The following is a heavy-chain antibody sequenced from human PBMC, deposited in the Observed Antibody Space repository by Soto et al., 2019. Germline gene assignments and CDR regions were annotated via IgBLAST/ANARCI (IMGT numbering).Heavy chain of an antibody. CDR3: ARGAAGTEYYYYYGMDV. D-gene: IGHD6-13*01. J-gene: IGHJ6*02. Sequence: QVQLVESGGGVVQPGRSLRLSCAASGFTFSSYAMHWVRQAPGKGLEWVAVISYDGSNKYYADSVKGRFTISRDNSKKTLYLQMNSLRAEDTAVYYCARGAAGTEYYYYYGMDVWGQGTTVTVSS. CDR2: ISYDGSNK. CDR1: GFTFSSYA. V-gene: IGHV3-30-3*01.